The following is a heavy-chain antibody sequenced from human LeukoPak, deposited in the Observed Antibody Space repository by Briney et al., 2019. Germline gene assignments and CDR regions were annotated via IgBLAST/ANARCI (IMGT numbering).Heavy chain of an antibody. CDR3: AKPYYDIMTGTTEYFDL. V-gene: IGHV3-21*01. CDR1: GFTFSIYS. Sequence: PGGSLRLSCAASGFTFSIYSMNWVRQAPGKGLEGVSSISSSSSYIYYAASVEGRFTSSRANSKNSLYLQMNRLRAEDTAVYYCAKPYYDIMTGTTEYFDLWGRGTLVTVSS. CDR2: ISSSSSYI. J-gene: IGHJ2*01. D-gene: IGHD3-9*01.